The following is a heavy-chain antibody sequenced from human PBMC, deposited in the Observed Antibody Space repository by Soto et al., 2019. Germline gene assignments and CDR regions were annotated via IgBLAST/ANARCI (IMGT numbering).Heavy chain of an antibody. CDR2: ITPSGGST. Sequence: ASVEVSCKGSGHPLASYYMHWGRQAPGQGPEWMGIITPSGGSTSYAQKFQGRVTTTRDTSTSTVYMELSSLRSEDTAVYYCARAVHYYDSSGYFPPMSNFDYWGQGTLVTVSS. CDR1: GHPLASYY. V-gene: IGHV1-46*01. D-gene: IGHD3-22*01. J-gene: IGHJ4*02. CDR3: ARAVHYYDSSGYFPPMSNFDY.